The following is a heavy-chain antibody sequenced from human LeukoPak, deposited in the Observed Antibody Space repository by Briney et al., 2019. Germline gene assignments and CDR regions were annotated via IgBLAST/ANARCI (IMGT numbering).Heavy chain of an antibody. V-gene: IGHV3-30*19. CDR2: IPYDGSNN. CDR1: GFTFSSYC. J-gene: IGHJ4*02. CDR3: AKDNRYYYDSSGYYLDY. Sequence: GRSLRLSCAAYGFTFSSYCTHCVRQAAGNGMEWEAVIPYDGSNNNYGNSVKGRVNISRDNAKNTLYLQMNSLRAEDTAVYYCAKDNRYYYDSSGYYLDYWGQGTLVTVSS. D-gene: IGHD3-22*01.